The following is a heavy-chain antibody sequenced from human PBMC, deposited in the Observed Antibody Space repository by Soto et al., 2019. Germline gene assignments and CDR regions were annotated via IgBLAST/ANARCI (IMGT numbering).Heavy chain of an antibody. CDR1: GGSIISYY. CDR3: ARAKSYDFWSAYPRPYFGYYYMDV. V-gene: IGHV4-59*01. J-gene: IGHJ6*03. Sequence: SETLSLTCTVSGGSIISYYWSWIRQPPGKGLEWIGYIYYSGSTNYNPALKSRVTISLDTSKNQFSLKLSSVTAADTAVYYCARAKSYDFWSAYPRPYFGYYYMDVWGKGTTVTVSS. D-gene: IGHD3-3*01. CDR2: IYYSGST.